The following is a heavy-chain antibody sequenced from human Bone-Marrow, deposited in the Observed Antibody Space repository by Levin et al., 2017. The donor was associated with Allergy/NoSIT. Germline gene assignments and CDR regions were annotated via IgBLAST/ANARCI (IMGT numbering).Heavy chain of an antibody. Sequence: PSETLSLTCTVSGGSIGGTNYYWSWIRQPPGRRLEWIGNIYESGTTLYNPSLESRVTISVDPTNNQFALRLNSVTAADTAIYFCVRQRNIITNGGLIVLFDRWGQGARVIVSS. V-gene: IGHV4-39*01. CDR2: IYESGTT. D-gene: IGHD3-16*02. CDR1: GGSIGGTNYY. J-gene: IGHJ4*02. CDR3: VRQRNIITNGGLIVLFDR.